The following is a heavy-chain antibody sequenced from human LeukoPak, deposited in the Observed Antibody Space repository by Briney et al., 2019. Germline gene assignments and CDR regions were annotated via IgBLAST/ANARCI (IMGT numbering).Heavy chain of an antibody. CDR2: IYGTGRS. CDR3: ARYSGIYSYFDY. Sequence: PSETLSLTCTVSGGSIRSYYWSWIRQPPGKRLEWIGRIYGTGRSNYTPSLKSRVTMSVDTSKNQFSLKLSSVTAADTAVYYCARYSGIYSYFDYWGQGSPVTVSS. CDR1: GGSIRSYY. J-gene: IGHJ4*02. V-gene: IGHV4-4*07. D-gene: IGHD2-21*01.